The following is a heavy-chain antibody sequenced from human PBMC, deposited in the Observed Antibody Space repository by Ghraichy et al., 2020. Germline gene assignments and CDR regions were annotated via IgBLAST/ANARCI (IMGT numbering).Heavy chain of an antibody. CDR1: GYTFTSYG. CDR2: ISAYNGNT. CDR3: ARDEAYGYCSGGSCYGSIDY. Sequence: ASVKVSCKASGYTFTSYGISWVRQAPGQGLEWMGWISAYNGNTNYAQKLQGRVTMTTDTSTSTAYMELRSLRSDDTAVYYCARDEAYGYCSGGSCYGSIDYWGQGTLVTVSS. D-gene: IGHD2-15*01. J-gene: IGHJ4*02. V-gene: IGHV1-18*01.